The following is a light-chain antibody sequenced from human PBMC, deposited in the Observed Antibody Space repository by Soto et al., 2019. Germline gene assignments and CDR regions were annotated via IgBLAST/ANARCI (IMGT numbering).Light chain of an antibody. CDR3: QQYGSSPYT. V-gene: IGKV3-20*01. CDR1: QSVSSSY. CDR2: GAS. J-gene: IGKJ2*01. Sequence: EIVLTQSPGTLSFSPGERATLSCRASQSVSSSYLAWYQQKPGQAPRLLIYGASSRATGIPDRFSGSGAGTDFTLTSSRLEPEDFAVYYWQQYGSSPYTFGQGTKLEIK.